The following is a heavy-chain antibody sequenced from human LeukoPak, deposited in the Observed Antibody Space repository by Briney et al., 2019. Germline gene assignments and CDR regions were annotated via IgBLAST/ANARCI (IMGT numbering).Heavy chain of an antibody. J-gene: IGHJ4*02. V-gene: IGHV4-59*01. CDR1: GGSLSSYY. CDR3: ARMDCVSTSCPFDY. CDR2: ISDSGNT. D-gene: IGHD2-2*01. Sequence: SETLSLTCSVSGGSLSSYYWGWIRQSPGKGLEWIGYISDSGNTNYDPSLKSRVSISVDTSKNQLSLKLRSVTAADTAVYYCARMDCVSTSCPFDYWGQGTLVTVSS.